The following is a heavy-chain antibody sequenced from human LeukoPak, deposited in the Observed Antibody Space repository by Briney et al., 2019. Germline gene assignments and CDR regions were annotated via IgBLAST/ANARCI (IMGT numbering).Heavy chain of an antibody. CDR2: IKQDGSEK. J-gene: IGHJ6*02. CDR3: ARGLNYYYYGMDV. D-gene: IGHD3-22*01. V-gene: IGHV3-7*01. CDR1: GFTFSSYW. Sequence: GGSLRLSCAASGFTFSSYWMSWVRQAPGRGLEWVANIKQDGSEKYYVDSVKGRFTISRDNAKNSLYLQMNSLRAEDTAVYYCARGLNYYYYGMDVWGQGTTVTVSS.